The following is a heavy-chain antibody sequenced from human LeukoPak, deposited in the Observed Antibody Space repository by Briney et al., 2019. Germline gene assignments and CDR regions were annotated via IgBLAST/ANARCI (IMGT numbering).Heavy chain of an antibody. CDR2: ISYDGSNK. CDR3: ARDGWYYYGSGSYLLGGDY. D-gene: IGHD3-10*01. CDR1: GFTFSSYA. V-gene: IGHV3-30*04. J-gene: IGHJ4*02. Sequence: PGGSLRLSCAASGFTFSSYAMHRVRQAPGKGLEWVAVISYDGSNKYYADSVRGRFTISRDNSKNTLYLQMNSLRAEDTAVYYCARDGWYYYGSGSYLLGGDYWGQGTLVTVSS.